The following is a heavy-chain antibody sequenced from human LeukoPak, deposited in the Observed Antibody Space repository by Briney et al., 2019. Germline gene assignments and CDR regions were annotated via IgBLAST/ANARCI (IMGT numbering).Heavy chain of an antibody. D-gene: IGHD1-26*01. CDR1: GFTFSSYW. Sequence: PGGSLRLSCAASGFTFSSYWMSWVRQAPGTGLEWVANIKQDGSEEYYVDSVKGRFTISRDNVKNSLYLQMNSLRAEDTAVYYCASLSLVGAIYAFDYWGQGTPVTVSS. CDR3: ASLSLVGAIYAFDY. J-gene: IGHJ4*02. CDR2: IKQDGSEE. V-gene: IGHV3-7*03.